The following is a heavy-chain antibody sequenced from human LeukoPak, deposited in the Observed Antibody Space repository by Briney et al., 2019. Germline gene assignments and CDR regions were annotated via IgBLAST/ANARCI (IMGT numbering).Heavy chain of an antibody. CDR2: INHSGST. D-gene: IGHD3-10*01. Sequence: SETLSLTCAVYGGSFSGYYWSWIRQPPGKGLEWIGEINHSGSTNYNPSLKSRVTISVDTSKNQFSLKLTSVTAADTAVYYCARGQFGAYYYYYYMDVWGKGTTVTISS. V-gene: IGHV4-34*01. J-gene: IGHJ6*03. CDR1: GGSFSGYY. CDR3: ARGQFGAYYYYYYMDV.